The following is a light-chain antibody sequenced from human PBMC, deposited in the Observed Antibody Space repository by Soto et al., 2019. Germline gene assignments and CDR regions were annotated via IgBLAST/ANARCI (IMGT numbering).Light chain of an antibody. CDR2: GAS. CDR3: QQYYSYLIT. V-gene: IGKV3-15*01. CDR1: QSVSGN. J-gene: IGKJ5*01. Sequence: EIVMTQSPATLSVSPGERATLSCRASQSVSGNLAWYQQKPGQAPRLLIYGASTRATGIPARFSGSGSGTEFTLTISSLQSEDFATYYCQQYYSYLITFGQGTRLEIK.